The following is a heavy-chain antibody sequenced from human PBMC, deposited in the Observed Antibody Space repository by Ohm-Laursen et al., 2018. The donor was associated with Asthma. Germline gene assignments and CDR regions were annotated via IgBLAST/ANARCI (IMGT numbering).Heavy chain of an antibody. J-gene: IGHJ6*02. CDR3: AKDQNYYYYGMDV. V-gene: IGHV3-23*01. CDR2: VSGLDSGAHT. Sequence: SLRLSCAASGFTFSSYTMSWVRQAPGKGLEWLSIVSGLDSGAHTYYADSVKGRFTISRDNSKSTLFLQMNSLRAEDTAVYYCAKDQNYYYYGMDVWGQGTTVTVSS. CDR1: GFTFSSYT.